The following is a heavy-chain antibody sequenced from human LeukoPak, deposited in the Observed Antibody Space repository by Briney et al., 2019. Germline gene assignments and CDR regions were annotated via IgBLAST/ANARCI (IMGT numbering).Heavy chain of an antibody. V-gene: IGHV4-61*02. Sequence: TSETLSLTCTVSGGSISSGSYYWSWIRQPAGKGLEWIGRIYTSGSTNYNPSLKSRVTISVDTSKNQFSLKLSSVTAADTAVYYCARVRDCSSTSCYGNYYYYMDVWGKGTTVTVSS. CDR3: ARVRDCSSTSCYGNYYYYMDV. CDR1: GGSISSGSYY. CDR2: IYTSGST. J-gene: IGHJ6*03. D-gene: IGHD2-2*01.